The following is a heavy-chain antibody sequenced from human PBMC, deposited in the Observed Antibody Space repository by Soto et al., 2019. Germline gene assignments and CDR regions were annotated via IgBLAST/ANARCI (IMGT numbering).Heavy chain of an antibody. J-gene: IGHJ4*02. CDR2: IYYSGGT. V-gene: IGHV4-39*01. CDR1: GGSISRSFYY. D-gene: IGHD1-26*01. Sequence: PSETLSLTCTVSGGSISRSFYYWGWIRQPPGKGLEWIGSIYYSGGTYYNPSLKSRVAISVDTSKTQFSLKLSSVTAADTAVYYCAKPSGSYPYYFDYWGQGTLVTVSS. CDR3: AKPSGSYPYYFDY.